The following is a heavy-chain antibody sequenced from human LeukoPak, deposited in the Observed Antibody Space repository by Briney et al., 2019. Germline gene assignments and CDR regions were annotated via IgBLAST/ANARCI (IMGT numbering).Heavy chain of an antibody. Sequence: ASVKGSCKASGGTFSSYAISWVRQAPGQGLEWMGRIIPILGIANYAQKFQGRVTITADKSTSTAYMELSSLRSEDTAVYYCAREEDTAMETDYWGQGTLVTVSS. V-gene: IGHV1-69*04. J-gene: IGHJ4*02. CDR2: IIPILGIA. CDR3: AREEDTAMETDY. D-gene: IGHD5-18*01. CDR1: GGTFSSYA.